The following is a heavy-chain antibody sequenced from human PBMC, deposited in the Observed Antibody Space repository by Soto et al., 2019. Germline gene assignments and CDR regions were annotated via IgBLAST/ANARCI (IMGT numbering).Heavy chain of an antibody. Sequence: PSETLSLTCPVSGGSISSSSYYWGWIRQPPGKGLEWIGSIYYSGSTYYNPSLKSRVTISVDTSKNQFSLKLSSVTAADTAVYYCATTFPQVRGVPNEFDYWGQGTLVTVSS. CDR3: ATTFPQVRGVPNEFDY. J-gene: IGHJ4*02. V-gene: IGHV4-39*01. CDR2: IYYSGST. D-gene: IGHD3-10*01. CDR1: GGSISSSSYY.